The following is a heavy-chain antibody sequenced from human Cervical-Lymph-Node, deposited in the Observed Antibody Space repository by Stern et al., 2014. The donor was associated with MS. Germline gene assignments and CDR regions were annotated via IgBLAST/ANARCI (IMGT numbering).Heavy chain of an antibody. J-gene: IGHJ4*02. D-gene: IGHD2/OR15-2a*01. V-gene: IGHV1-69*01. Sequence: VQLVESGAEVKKPGSSVKVSCKASGGTFSSYAVNWVRQAPGQGLEWMGVIIPIFGRANYAQKFQGRVTITADESTNTAYMELSSLRSEDTAVYFCARASTRGFDYWGQGTLVTVSS. CDR3: ARASTRGFDY. CDR1: GGTFSSYA. CDR2: IIPIFGRA.